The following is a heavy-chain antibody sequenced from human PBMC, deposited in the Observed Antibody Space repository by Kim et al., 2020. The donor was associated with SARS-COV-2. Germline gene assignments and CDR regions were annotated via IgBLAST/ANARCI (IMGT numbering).Heavy chain of an antibody. CDR1: GGSISSSSYY. Sequence: SETLSLTCTVSGGSISSSSYYWGWIRQPPGKGLEWIGSIYYSGSTYYNPSLKSRVTISVDTSKNQFSLKLSSVTAADTAVYYCARGVGIQAMVDYWGQGTLVTVSS. V-gene: IGHV4-39*01. CDR2: IYYSGST. D-gene: IGHD5-18*01. J-gene: IGHJ4*02. CDR3: ARGVGIQAMVDY.